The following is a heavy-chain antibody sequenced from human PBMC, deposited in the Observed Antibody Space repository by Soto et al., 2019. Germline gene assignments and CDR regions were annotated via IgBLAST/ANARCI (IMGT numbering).Heavy chain of an antibody. CDR3: ARGGSYGDFFDY. CDR1: GGSMSSNY. Sequence: SETLSLTCTVSGGSMSSNYWTWVRQSPGKGLEWIGYIYYTGSTKYNPSLKSRVTISLDTSKNQFSLRLTSVTSADTAVYYCARGGSYGDFFDYWGQGAQVTVSS. J-gene: IGHJ4*02. CDR2: IYYTGST. V-gene: IGHV4-59*01. D-gene: IGHD4-17*01.